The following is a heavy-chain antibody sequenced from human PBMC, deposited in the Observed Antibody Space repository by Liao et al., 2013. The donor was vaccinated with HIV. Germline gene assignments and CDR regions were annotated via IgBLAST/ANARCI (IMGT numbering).Heavy chain of an antibody. CDR1: GVSISRYF. CDR3: ARDVSGEADY. Sequence: QLLLQESGSGLVKPSETLSLTCTVSGVSISRYFWSWIRQPAGKGLQWIGRVSSSGTTNYNPSLKSRVTMSVGTSQISLQLSSVTAADTAVYYCARDVSGEADYWGQGTLVTVSS. V-gene: IGHV4-4*07. CDR2: VSSSGTT. J-gene: IGHJ4*02. D-gene: IGHD7-27*01.